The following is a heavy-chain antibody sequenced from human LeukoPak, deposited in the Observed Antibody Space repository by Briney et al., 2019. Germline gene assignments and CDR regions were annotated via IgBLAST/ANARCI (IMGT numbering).Heavy chain of an antibody. J-gene: IGHJ1*01. D-gene: IGHD1-26*01. CDR3: ATSSGLLGAQGIQH. V-gene: IGHV3-23*01. CDR1: GFTFRIYA. Sequence: GGSLRLSCAASGFTFRIYAMSWVRQAPGKGLEWVSAISGSGGSTYYADSVKGRFTISRDNSKNTLYLQMNSLRAEDTAVYYCATSSGLLGAQGIQHWGQGTLVTVSS. CDR2: ISGSGGST.